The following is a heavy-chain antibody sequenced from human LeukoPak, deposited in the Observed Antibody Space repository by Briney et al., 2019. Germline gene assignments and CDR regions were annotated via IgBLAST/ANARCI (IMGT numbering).Heavy chain of an antibody. CDR1: GYTFTSYY. CDR2: INPNSGGT. J-gene: IGHJ4*02. D-gene: IGHD3-22*01. CDR3: ASHNGYYYDSSGYYS. Sequence: ASVKVSCKASGYTFTSYYMHWVRQAPGQGLEWMGWINPNSGGTNYAQKFQGRVTMTRDTSISTAYMELSRLRSDDTAVYYCASHNGYYYDSSGYYSWGQGTLVTVSS. V-gene: IGHV1-2*02.